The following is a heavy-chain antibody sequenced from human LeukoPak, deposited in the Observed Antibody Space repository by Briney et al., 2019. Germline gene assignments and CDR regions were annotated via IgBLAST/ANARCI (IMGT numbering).Heavy chain of an antibody. Sequence: SETLSLTCTVSGGSISSYYWSWIRQPPGKGLEWIGEINHSGSTNYNPSLKSRVTRSVDTSKNQFSLKLSSVTAADTAVYYCARQLRSTDILTGYYKEGYFDYWGQGTLVTVSS. CDR2: INHSGST. CDR3: ARQLRSTDILTGYYKEGYFDY. CDR1: GGSISSYY. J-gene: IGHJ4*02. D-gene: IGHD3-9*01. V-gene: IGHV4-34*01.